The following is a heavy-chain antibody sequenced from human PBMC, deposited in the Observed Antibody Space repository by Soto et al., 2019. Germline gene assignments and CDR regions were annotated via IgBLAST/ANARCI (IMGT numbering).Heavy chain of an antibody. CDR3: ARDRYSSGWPPFWFDP. J-gene: IGHJ5*02. V-gene: IGHV1-69*01. CDR1: GGTFSSYA. Sequence: QVQLVQSGAEVKKPGSSVKVSCKASGGTFSSYAISWVRQAPGQGLEWMGGIIPIFGTANYAQKFQGRVTITADESASTADMELSSLRSEDTAVYYCARDRYSSGWPPFWFDPWGQGTLVTVSS. CDR2: IIPIFGTA. D-gene: IGHD6-19*01.